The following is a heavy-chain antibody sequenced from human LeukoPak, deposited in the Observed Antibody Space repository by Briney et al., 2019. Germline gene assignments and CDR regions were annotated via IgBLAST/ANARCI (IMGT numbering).Heavy chain of an antibody. CDR1: GFTFSSYG. CDR2: IKQDGSEK. D-gene: IGHD6-13*01. Sequence: GGSLRLSCAASGFTFSSYGMHWVRQALGKGLEWVASIKQDGSEKYYVDSVKGRFTISRDNAKNSLYLQMNSLRAEDTAVYYCARGTAAAGTYYFDYWGQGTLVTVSS. V-gene: IGHV3-7*01. CDR3: ARGTAAAGTYYFDY. J-gene: IGHJ4*02.